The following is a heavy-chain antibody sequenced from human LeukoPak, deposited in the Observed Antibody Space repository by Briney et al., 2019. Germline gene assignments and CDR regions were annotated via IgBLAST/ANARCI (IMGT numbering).Heavy chain of an antibody. J-gene: IGHJ4*02. V-gene: IGHV4-61*02. CDR1: GGSISSGSYY. D-gene: IGHD4-23*01. CDR2: IYTSGST. Sequence: KPSETLSLTCTVSGGSISSGSYYWSWIRQPAGKGLEWIGRIYTSGSTNYNPSLKSRVTISVDTSKNQFSLKLSSVTAADTAVYYCARDHSLVNFNWGQGTLVTVSS. CDR3: ARDHSLVNFN.